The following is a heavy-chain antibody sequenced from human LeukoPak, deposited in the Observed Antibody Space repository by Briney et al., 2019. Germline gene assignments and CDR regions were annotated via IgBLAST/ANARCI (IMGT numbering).Heavy chain of an antibody. CDR3: AKDHYYDSSGYASDY. D-gene: IGHD3-22*01. V-gene: IGHV3-23*01. CDR1: GFTFSRYA. Sequence: GSLRLSCAASGFTFSRYAMSWVRQAPGKELEWVSAISGSGGSTYYADSVKGRFTISRDNSKNTLYLQMNSLRAEDTAVYYCAKDHYYDSSGYASDYWGQGTLVTVSS. J-gene: IGHJ4*02. CDR2: ISGSGGST.